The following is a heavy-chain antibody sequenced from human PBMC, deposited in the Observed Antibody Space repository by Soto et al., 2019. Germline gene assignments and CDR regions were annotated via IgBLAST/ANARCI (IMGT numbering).Heavy chain of an antibody. J-gene: IGHJ6*02. D-gene: IGHD3-10*01. Sequence: QVQLQESGPGLVKPSQTLSLTCTVSGDSLDSGDYYWTWIRQPPGKGLEWIGYIYYSGSTSYNPSLKSRVIISIDTSKNQCSLKLNSVTAADTAVYYCVRDEGSELGDYGMDVWGQGTTVTVSS. V-gene: IGHV4-30-4*01. CDR3: VRDEGSELGDYGMDV. CDR1: GDSLDSGDYY. CDR2: IYYSGST.